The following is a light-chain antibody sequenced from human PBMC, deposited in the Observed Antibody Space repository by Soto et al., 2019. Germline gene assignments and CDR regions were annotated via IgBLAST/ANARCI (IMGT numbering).Light chain of an antibody. CDR2: GAS. J-gene: IGKJ1*01. CDR3: QQYTSWPPLT. V-gene: IGKV3-15*01. Sequence: EIVMTQSPDTLSVSPGDRATLSCRASQTVSTNLAWYQQNPGQAPRLLIYGASTRATGVPDRFSGSGSRTEFTLTISSLQSEDFAVYYCQQYTSWPPLTFGQGTKVEIK. CDR1: QTVSTN.